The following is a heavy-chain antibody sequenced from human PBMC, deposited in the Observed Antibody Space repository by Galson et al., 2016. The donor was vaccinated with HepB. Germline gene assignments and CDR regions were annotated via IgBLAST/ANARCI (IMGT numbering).Heavy chain of an antibody. CDR1: GFIFNDYS. CDR2: ISSDSRYI. J-gene: IGHJ4*02. Sequence: SLRLSCAASGFIFNDYSINWVRQAPGRGLEWVSSISSDSRYIYYADSVKGRFTISRDNAKMSVFLQMNSLRVQDTAVYYCARGGAGQWGYYWGQGTLVTVSS. V-gene: IGHV3-21*01. D-gene: IGHD2-15*01. CDR3: ARGGAGQWGYY.